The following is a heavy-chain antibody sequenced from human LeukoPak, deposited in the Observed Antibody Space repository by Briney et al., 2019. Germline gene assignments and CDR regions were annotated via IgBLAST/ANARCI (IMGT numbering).Heavy chain of an antibody. CDR1: GYTFTSYG. Sequence: GASVKVSCKASGYTFTSYGISWVRQAPGQGLEWMGWISAYNGNTNYAQKLQGRVTMTTDTSTSTAYKELRSLRSDDTAVYYRARGGITMEFDYWGQGTLVTVSS. V-gene: IGHV1-18*01. J-gene: IGHJ4*02. CDR3: ARGGITMEFDY. D-gene: IGHD3-10*01. CDR2: ISAYNGNT.